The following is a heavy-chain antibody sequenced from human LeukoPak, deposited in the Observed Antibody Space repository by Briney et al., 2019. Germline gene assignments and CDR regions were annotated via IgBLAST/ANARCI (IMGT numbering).Heavy chain of an antibody. CDR2: TYYRSQWNN. J-gene: IGHJ4*02. D-gene: IGHD6-19*01. CDR1: GDSASSNSAA. V-gene: IGHV6-1*01. CDR3: ARSSGWIDY. Sequence: SQTLSLTCAISGDSASSNSAAWNWIRQSPSSGLEWLGRTYYRSQWNNHYAVSVKSRITISPDTSKNQFSLQLNSVTPEDAAVYYCARSSGWIDYWGQGTLVTVSS.